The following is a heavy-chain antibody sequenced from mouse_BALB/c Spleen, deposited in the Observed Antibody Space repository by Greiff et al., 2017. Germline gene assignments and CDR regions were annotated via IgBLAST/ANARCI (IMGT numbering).Heavy chain of an antibody. CDR2: INPGSGGT. CDR1: GYAFTNYL. D-gene: IGHD2-3*01. CDR3: ARGYYSYYFDY. V-gene: IGHV1-54*01. Sequence: VKVVESGAELVRPGTSVKVSCKASGYAFTNYLIEWVKQRPGQGLEWIGVINPGSGGTNYNEKFKGKATLTADKSSSTAYMQLSSLTSDDSAVYFCARGYYSYYFDYWGQGTTLTVSS. J-gene: IGHJ2*01.